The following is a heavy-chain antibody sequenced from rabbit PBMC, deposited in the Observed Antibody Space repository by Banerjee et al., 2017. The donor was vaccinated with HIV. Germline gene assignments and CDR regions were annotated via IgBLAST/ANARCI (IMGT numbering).Heavy chain of an antibody. J-gene: IGHJ4*01. Sequence: QEQLKETGGSLVQPGGSLTLSCKASGFDFSSYYMSWVRQAPGKGLEWIGIIYAGKGSTDYASWVNGRFTISKASSTTVTLQMTSLTAADTATYFCARDSFAGGAGYGYANLNLWGQGTLVTVS. CDR2: IYAGKGST. V-gene: IGHV1S45*01. CDR1: GFDFSSYYM. D-gene: IGHD6-1*01. CDR3: ARDSFAGGAGYGYANLNL.